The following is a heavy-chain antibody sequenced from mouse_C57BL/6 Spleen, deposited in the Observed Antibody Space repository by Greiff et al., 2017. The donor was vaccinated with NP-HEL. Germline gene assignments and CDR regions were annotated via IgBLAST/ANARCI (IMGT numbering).Heavy chain of an antibody. Sequence: QVHVKQSGAELVRPGSSVKLSCKASGYTFTSYWMHWVKQRPIQGLEWIGNIDPSDSETHYNQKFKDKATLTVDKSSSTAYMQLSSLTSEDSAVYYCARSGRNYGDYNAMDYWGQGTSVTVSS. V-gene: IGHV1-52*01. CDR3: ARSGRNYGDYNAMDY. CDR2: IDPSDSET. CDR1: GYTFTSYW. D-gene: IGHD2-1*01. J-gene: IGHJ4*01.